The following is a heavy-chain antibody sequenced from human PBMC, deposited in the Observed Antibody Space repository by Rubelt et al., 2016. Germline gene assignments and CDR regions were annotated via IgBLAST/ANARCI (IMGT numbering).Heavy chain of an antibody. CDR3: ARALVVPAAIGCGGSCYSDIWDY. D-gene: IGHD2-15*01. V-gene: IGHV1-46*01. J-gene: IGHJ4*02. Sequence: NYAQKFQGRVTMTRDTSTSTVYMELSSLRSEDTAVYYCARALVVPAAIGCGGSCYSDIWDYWGQGTLVTVSS.